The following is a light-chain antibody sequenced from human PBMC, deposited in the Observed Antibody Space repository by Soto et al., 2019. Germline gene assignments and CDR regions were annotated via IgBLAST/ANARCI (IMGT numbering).Light chain of an antibody. V-gene: IGKV3-15*01. J-gene: IGKJ2*02. Sequence: EIVMTQSPATLSVSPGERATLSCRASQSVSSNLAWYQQKPGQAPRLLLYGVSTRATGIPARFSGSGSGTEFTLTITDLESEDFAFYYCQQYNNWPPCTFGQGTKLEIK. CDR3: QQYNNWPPCT. CDR1: QSVSSN. CDR2: GVS.